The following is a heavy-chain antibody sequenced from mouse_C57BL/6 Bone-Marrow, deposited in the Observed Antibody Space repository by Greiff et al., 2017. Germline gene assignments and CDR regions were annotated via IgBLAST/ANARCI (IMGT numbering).Heavy chain of an antibody. CDR1: GYTFTSYW. Sequence: QVQLQQPGAELVKPGASVKMSCKASGYTFTSYWITWVKPRPGQGLEWIGDIYPGSGSTHYNEKFKSQATLTVDTSSSTAYMQLSSLTSEDSAVVYCADYYGSSADWYFDVWGTGTTVTVSS. D-gene: IGHD1-1*01. J-gene: IGHJ1*03. CDR3: ADYYGSSADWYFDV. CDR2: IYPGSGST. V-gene: IGHV1-55*01.